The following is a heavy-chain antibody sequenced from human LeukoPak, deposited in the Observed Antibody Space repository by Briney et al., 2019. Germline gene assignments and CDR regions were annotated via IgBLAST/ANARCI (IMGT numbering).Heavy chain of an antibody. Sequence: KPGGSLRLSCAASGFTFSSYSMHWVRQAPGKGLEWVSSISSSSSYINYADSVKGRFTISRDNAKNSLYLQMNSLRAEDTAVYYCARDGSEARAGYYILTGYVYYYGMDVWGQGTTVTVSS. CDR1: GFTFSSYS. V-gene: IGHV3-21*01. J-gene: IGHJ6*02. D-gene: IGHD3-9*01. CDR3: ARDGSEARAGYYILTGYVYYYGMDV. CDR2: ISSSSSYI.